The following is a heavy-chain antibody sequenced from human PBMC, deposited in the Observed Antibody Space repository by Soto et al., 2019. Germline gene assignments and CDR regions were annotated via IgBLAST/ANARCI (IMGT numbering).Heavy chain of an antibody. Sequence: SVKVSCKASGGTFSSYAISWVRRAPGQGLEWMGGIIPIFGTANYAQKFQGRVTITADESTSTAYMELSSLRSEDTAVYYCARPKRILFGHFSWFDPWGQGTLVTVS. V-gene: IGHV1-69*13. CDR2: IIPIFGTA. J-gene: IGHJ5*02. CDR1: GGTFSSYA. CDR3: ARPKRILFGHFSWFDP. D-gene: IGHD2-15*01.